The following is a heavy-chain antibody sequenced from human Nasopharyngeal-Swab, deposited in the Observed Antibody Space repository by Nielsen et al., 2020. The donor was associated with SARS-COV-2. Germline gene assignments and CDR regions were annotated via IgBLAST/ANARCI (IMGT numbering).Heavy chain of an antibody. CDR2: MNPNSGNT. D-gene: IGHD5-12*01. Sequence: ASVKVSCKDSGSTFTSYDINWVRQATGQGLEWMGWMNPNSGNTGYAQKFQGRVTMTRNTSISTAYMELSSLRSEDTAVYYCARGFIVATIFHYYYYMDVWGKGTTVTVSS. V-gene: IGHV1-8*01. CDR3: ARGFIVATIFHYYYYMDV. CDR1: GSTFTSYD. J-gene: IGHJ6*03.